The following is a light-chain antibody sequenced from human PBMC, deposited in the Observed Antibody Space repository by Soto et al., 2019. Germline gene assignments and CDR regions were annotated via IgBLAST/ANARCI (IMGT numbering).Light chain of an antibody. V-gene: IGKV3-11*01. CDR1: QSVSSY. Sequence: EIVLTQSPATLSLSPGERATLSCRASQSVSSYLAWYQQKPGQAPRLLIYDASNRATGIPARFSGSASGTDFTLTISRLEPEDFAVYYCQQRSNWPRGTFGQVTKLESK. CDR3: QQRSNWPRGT. CDR2: DAS. J-gene: IGKJ2*02.